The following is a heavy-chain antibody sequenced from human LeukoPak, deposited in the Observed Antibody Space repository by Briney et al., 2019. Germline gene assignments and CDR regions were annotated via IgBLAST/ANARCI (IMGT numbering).Heavy chain of an antibody. J-gene: IGHJ2*01. V-gene: IGHV4-30-4*01. Sequence: SQTLSLTCTVSGGSISSGDYYWSWLRQPPGTDLEWIGYIYYSGSTYYNPSLKSRVTISVDTSKNQFSLKLSSVTAADTAVYYCATNQGYSGYGSYWYFDLWGRGTLVTVSS. CDR3: ATNQGYSGYGSYWYFDL. CDR1: GGSISSGDYY. CDR2: IYYSGST. D-gene: IGHD5-12*01.